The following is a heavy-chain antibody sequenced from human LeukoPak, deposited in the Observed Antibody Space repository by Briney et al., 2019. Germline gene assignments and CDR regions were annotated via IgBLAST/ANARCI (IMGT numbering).Heavy chain of an antibody. V-gene: IGHV1-8*02. CDR2: MNPNSGNT. J-gene: IGHJ4*02. Sequence: GASVNVSCKASGGTFSSYAISWVRQATGQGLEWMGWMNPNSGNTGYAQKFQGRVTMTRNTSISTAYMELSSLRSEDTAVYYCALFLYYYDSSGYRLPDYWGQGTLVTVSS. CDR1: GGTFSSYA. CDR3: ALFLYYYDSSGYRLPDY. D-gene: IGHD3-22*01.